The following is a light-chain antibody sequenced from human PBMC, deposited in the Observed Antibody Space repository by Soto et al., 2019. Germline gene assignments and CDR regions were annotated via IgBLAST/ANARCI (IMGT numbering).Light chain of an antibody. CDR2: RTS. CDR1: QSLSSIY. J-gene: IGKJ1*01. Sequence: EIVLTQSPGTLSLSPGQGATLSCRASQSLSSIYLAWYQQKPGQAPGLLIYRTSSRATGIPDRFSGSESETDFTLTISRLEPDDSAVYYCQQYGSSPRTFGPGTKVDIK. V-gene: IGKV3-20*01. CDR3: QQYGSSPRT.